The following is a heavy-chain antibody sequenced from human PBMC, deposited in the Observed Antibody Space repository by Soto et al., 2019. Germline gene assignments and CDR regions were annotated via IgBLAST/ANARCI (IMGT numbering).Heavy chain of an antibody. J-gene: IGHJ4*02. V-gene: IGHV3-23*01. CDR2: ISGSGGST. D-gene: IGHD5-18*01. CDR1: GFTFSSYA. CDR3: AKGVRIHARGYSYGYHKEVVDY. Sequence: GGSLRLSCAASGFTFSSYAMSWVRQAPGKGLEWVSAISGSGGSTYYADSVKGRFTISRDNSKNTLYLQMNSLRAEDTAVYYCAKGVRIHARGYSYGYHKEVVDYWGQGTLVTVSS.